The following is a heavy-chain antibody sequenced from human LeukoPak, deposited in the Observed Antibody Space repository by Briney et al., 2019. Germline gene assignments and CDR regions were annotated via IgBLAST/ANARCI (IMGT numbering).Heavy chain of an antibody. Sequence: SETLSLTCAVYGGSFSGYYWSWIRQPPGKGLEWIGEINHSGSTNYNPSLKSRVTISVDTSKNQFSLKLSSVTAADTAVYYCARQLGRDGYNFLDYWGQGTLVTVSS. V-gene: IGHV4-34*01. CDR3: ARQLGRDGYNFLDY. J-gene: IGHJ4*02. D-gene: IGHD5-24*01. CDR1: GGSFSGYY. CDR2: INHSGST.